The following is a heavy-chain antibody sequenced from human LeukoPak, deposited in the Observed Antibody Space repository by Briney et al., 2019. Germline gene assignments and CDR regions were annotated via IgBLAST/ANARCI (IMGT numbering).Heavy chain of an antibody. D-gene: IGHD3-10*01. CDR2: IYYSGST. CDR3: ARAPYGSGFDY. V-gene: IGHV4-59*01. CDR1: GGSISSYY. J-gene: IGHJ4*02. Sequence: SETLSLTCTVSGGSISSYYWSWIRQPPGKRLEWIGYIYYSGSTNYNPSLKSRVTISVDTSKNQFSLNLSSVTAADTAVYYYARAPYGSGFDYWGQGTLVTDSS.